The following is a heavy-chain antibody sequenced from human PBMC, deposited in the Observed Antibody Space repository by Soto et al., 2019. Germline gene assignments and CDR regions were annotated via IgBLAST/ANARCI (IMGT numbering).Heavy chain of an antibody. CDR3: ARKFALWSPYFDY. Sequence: SGPTLVNPTETLTLTCTVSGFSLSNARMGVSWIRQPPGKALEWLAHIFSNDEKSYSTSLKSRLTISKDTSKSQVVLTMTNMDPADPATYYCARKFALWSPYFDYWGQGTLVTVSS. V-gene: IGHV2-26*01. CDR2: IFSNDEK. CDR1: GFSLSNARMG. J-gene: IGHJ4*02. D-gene: IGHD3-10*01.